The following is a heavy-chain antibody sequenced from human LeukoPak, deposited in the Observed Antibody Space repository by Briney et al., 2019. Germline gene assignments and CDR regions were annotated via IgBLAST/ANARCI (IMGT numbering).Heavy chain of an antibody. J-gene: IGHJ5*02. CDR2: IYYSGST. CDR1: GGSISSYY. CDR3: ARTEGYCSSTSCYYLGSSWFDP. V-gene: IGHV4-59*01. Sequence: PSETLSLTCTVSGGSISSYYWSWIRQPPGKGLEWIGYIYYSGSTNYNPSLKSRVTISVDTSKNQFSLKLSSVTAADTAVYYCARTEGYCSSTSCYYLGSSWFDPWGQETLVTVSS. D-gene: IGHD2-2*01.